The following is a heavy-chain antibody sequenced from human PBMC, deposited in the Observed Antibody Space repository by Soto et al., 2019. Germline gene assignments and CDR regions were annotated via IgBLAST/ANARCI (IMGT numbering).Heavy chain of an antibody. CDR3: ANIGLIAVPGTRVY. CDR2: ISGSGGST. J-gene: IGHJ4*02. Sequence: GGSLRLACAASGFTFSSYAMSWVRQAPGKGLEWVSAISGSGGSTYYADSVKGRFTISRDNSKNTLYLQMNSLRAEDTAVYYCANIGLIAVPGTRVYWGQGTLVTVSS. V-gene: IGHV3-23*01. CDR1: GFTFSSYA. D-gene: IGHD6-19*01.